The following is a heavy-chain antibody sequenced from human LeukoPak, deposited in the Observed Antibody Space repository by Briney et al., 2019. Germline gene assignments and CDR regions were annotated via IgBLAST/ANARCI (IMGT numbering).Heavy chain of an antibody. CDR3: ARGTAVTALSGF. V-gene: IGHV3-30*09. D-gene: IGHD4-17*01. J-gene: IGHJ4*02. CDR2: ISDDATYT. CDR1: GFTFSSYT. Sequence: PGGSLRLSCAASGFTFSSYTMHWVRQAPGKGLEWVAAISDDATYTYYSVSVKGRFAISRDNSKKTLFLQMNSPTTDDTAVYYCARGTAVTALSGFWGQGTLVTVSS.